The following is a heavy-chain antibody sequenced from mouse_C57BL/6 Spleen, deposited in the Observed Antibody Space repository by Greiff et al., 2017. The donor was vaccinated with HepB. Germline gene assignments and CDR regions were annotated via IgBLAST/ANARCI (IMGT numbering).Heavy chain of an antibody. Sequence: QVQLQQSGAELARPGASVKLSCKASGYTFTSYGISWVKQRTGQGLEWIGEIYHRSGNTYYTEKFKGKATLTADKYSSTAYMELRSLTSEDSAVYFWAPITAVGADYWGQGTTLTVSS. J-gene: IGHJ2*01. CDR2: IYHRSGNT. V-gene: IGHV1-81*01. CDR3: APITAVGADY. CDR1: GYTFTSYG. D-gene: IGHD1-1*01.